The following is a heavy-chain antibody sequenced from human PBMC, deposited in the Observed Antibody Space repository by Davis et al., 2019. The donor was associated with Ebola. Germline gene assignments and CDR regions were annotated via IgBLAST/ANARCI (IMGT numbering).Heavy chain of an antibody. Sequence: AASVKVSCKASGYTFTGYYMHWVRQAPGQGLEWMGRINPNSGGTNYAQILQGRVTMTTDTSTSTAYMELRSLRSDDTAVYFCARTSIVGTTTTASDIWGQGTMVTVSS. CDR2: INPNSGGT. V-gene: IGHV1-2*06. CDR1: GYTFTGYY. J-gene: IGHJ3*02. CDR3: ARTSIVGTTTTASDI. D-gene: IGHD1-26*01.